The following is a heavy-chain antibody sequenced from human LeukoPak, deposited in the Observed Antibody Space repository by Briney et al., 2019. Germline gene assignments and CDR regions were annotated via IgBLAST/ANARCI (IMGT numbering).Heavy chain of an antibody. Sequence: PGGSLRLSCAASGFTFGDYAMHWVRQAPGKGLEWVSGISWNSGSIGYADSVKGRFTISRDNAKNSLYLQMNSLRAEDTALYYCAKDIFPYSSRGFYAFDIWGQGTMVTVSS. J-gene: IGHJ3*02. D-gene: IGHD6-13*01. CDR1: GFTFGDYA. CDR3: AKDIFPYSSRGFYAFDI. CDR2: ISWNSGSI. V-gene: IGHV3-9*01.